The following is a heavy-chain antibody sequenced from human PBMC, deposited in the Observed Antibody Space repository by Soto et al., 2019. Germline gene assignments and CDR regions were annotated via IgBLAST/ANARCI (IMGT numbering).Heavy chain of an antibody. CDR1: GGSISSYY. CDR3: ATHYRDWAFDN. Sequence: QVQLQESGPGLVKPSETLSLTCSVSGGSISSYYWSWIRQPPGKGLEWIAYMDYSGNTYDNPSLNSRVTMSRDTSKNHLSPRLSSVTAADRAIYYCATHYRDWAFDNWGQGTLVTVSS. CDR2: MDYSGNT. D-gene: IGHD3-9*01. V-gene: IGHV4-59*08. J-gene: IGHJ4*02.